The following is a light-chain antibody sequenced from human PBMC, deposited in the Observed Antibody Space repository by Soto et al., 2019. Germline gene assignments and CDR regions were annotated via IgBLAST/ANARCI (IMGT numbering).Light chain of an antibody. CDR3: QQFGSSPLFT. CDR2: GAS. Sequence: EIVLTQSPGTLSLCPGERATLSCRASQSVSSSYLAWYKQKPGQAPRLLIYGASSRAPGIPDRFSGSGSGTVFTLTISGLEPEDFAVYYCQQFGSSPLFTFGPGTKVDVK. V-gene: IGKV3-20*01. CDR1: QSVSSSY. J-gene: IGKJ3*01.